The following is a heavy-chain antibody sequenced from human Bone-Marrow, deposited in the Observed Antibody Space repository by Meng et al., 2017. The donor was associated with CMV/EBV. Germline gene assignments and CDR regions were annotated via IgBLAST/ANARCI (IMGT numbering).Heavy chain of an antibody. CDR3: ARGRFGVVII. D-gene: IGHD3-3*01. V-gene: IGHV4-61*01. Sequence: SETLSLTCTVSGGSVSSGSYYWSWIRQPPGKGLEWIGYIYYSGSTNYNPSLKSRVTISVDTSKNQFSLKLSSVTAADTAVYYCARGRFGVVIIWGQGTLVTGSS. CDR2: IYYSGST. CDR1: GGSVSSGSYY. J-gene: IGHJ4*02.